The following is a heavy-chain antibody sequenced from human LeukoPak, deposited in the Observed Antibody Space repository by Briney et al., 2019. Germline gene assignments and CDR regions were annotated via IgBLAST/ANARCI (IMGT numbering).Heavy chain of an antibody. CDR1: GGSISSGGYY. Sequence: SETLSLTCTVSGGSISSGGYYWSWIRQHPGKGLEWIGYIYYSGSTYYNPSLKSRVTISVDTSKNQFSLKLSSVTAADTAVYYCARDQDDGSGTSHWSDPWGHGTLVTVSS. D-gene: IGHD3-10*01. CDR3: ARDQDDGSGTSHWSDP. J-gene: IGHJ5*02. CDR2: IYYSGST. V-gene: IGHV4-31*03.